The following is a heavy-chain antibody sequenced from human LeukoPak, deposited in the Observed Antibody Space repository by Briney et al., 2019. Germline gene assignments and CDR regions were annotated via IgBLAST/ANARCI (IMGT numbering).Heavy chain of an antibody. CDR2: ISAYNGNT. D-gene: IGHD1-26*01. CDR1: GYTFTSYG. Sequence: ASVKVSCKASGYTFTSYGISWVRQAPGQGLEWMGWISAYNGNTNYAQKLQGRVTMTTDTSTSTAYMELRSLRSDDTAVYYCARDLRAGNIVGATPFDYWGQGTLVTVSP. CDR3: ARDLRAGNIVGATPFDY. J-gene: IGHJ4*02. V-gene: IGHV1-18*01.